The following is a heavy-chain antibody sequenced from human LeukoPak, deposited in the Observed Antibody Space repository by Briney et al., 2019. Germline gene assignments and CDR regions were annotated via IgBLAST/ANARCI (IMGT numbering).Heavy chain of an antibody. J-gene: IGHJ5*02. CDR3: ARDFHGSGTYHTFDP. Sequence: GGSLRLSCAASGFTFSDFYMSWIRQAPGRGLEWVSYISGSGSIIYYADSVKGRFTISRDNAKKSMYLQMNSLRAEDTAVYYCARDFHGSGTYHTFDPWGQGTLVTVSS. V-gene: IGHV3-11*04. D-gene: IGHD3-10*01. CDR2: ISGSGSII. CDR1: GFTFSDFY.